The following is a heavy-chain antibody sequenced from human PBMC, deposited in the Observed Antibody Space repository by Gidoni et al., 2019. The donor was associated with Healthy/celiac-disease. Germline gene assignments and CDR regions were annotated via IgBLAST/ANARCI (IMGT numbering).Heavy chain of an antibody. D-gene: IGHD3-16*01. V-gene: IGHV1-46*01. CDR1: GYTFTSYY. J-gene: IGHJ3*02. CDR3: AGGQEEEAWAFDI. Sequence: QVQLVQSGAEVKKPGASVKVSCTASGYTFTSYYMHWVRQAPGQGLEWMGIINPSGGSTSYAQKFQGRVTMTRDTSTSTVYMELSSLRSEDTAVYYCAGGQEEEAWAFDIWGQGTMVTVSS. CDR2: INPSGGST.